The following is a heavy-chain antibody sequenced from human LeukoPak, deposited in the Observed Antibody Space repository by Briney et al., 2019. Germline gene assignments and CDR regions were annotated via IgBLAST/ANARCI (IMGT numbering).Heavy chain of an antibody. D-gene: IGHD6-13*01. V-gene: IGHV4-39*07. CDR2: IFYSGST. CDR3: AKFNGYGLADI. CDR1: GGSISTSNYY. J-gene: IGHJ3*02. Sequence: PSETLSLTCTVSGGSISTSNYYWGWIRQPPGKGLEWIGNIFYSGSTYYSPSVKSRVTISLDTSRNQFSLKLNSVTAADTAVYYCAKFNGYGLADIWGQGTMVTVSS.